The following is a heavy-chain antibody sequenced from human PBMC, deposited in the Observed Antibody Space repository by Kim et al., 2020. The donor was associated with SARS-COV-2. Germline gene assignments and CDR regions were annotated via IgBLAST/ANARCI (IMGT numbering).Heavy chain of an antibody. CDR3: ARADWQQLYYFGY. CDR2: MNPNSGNT. J-gene: IGHJ4*02. D-gene: IGHD6-13*01. Sequence: ASVKVSCKASGYTFTSYDINWVRQATGQGLEWMGWMNPNSGNTGYAQKFQGRVTMTRNTSISTAYMELSSLRSEDTAVYYCARADWQQLYYFGYWGQGTLVTVSS. CDR1: GYTFTSYD. V-gene: IGHV1-8*01.